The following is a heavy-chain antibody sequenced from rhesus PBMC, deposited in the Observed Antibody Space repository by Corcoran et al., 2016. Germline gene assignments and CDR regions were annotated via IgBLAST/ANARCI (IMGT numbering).Heavy chain of an antibody. Sequence: QVQLQESGPGLVKPSETLSLTCAGSGGSISAGYDWYWLRQPPGKGLEWIGCIYVSSGGTNYHQSLENRVTISKDTSKNQFSLKLTSVTAADTAVYYCARQFYSSGWYAFDYWGQGVLVTVSS. CDR1: GGSISAGYD. D-gene: IGHD6-31*01. CDR2: IYVSSGGT. J-gene: IGHJ4*01. V-gene: IGHV4-76*01. CDR3: ARQFYSSGWYAFDY.